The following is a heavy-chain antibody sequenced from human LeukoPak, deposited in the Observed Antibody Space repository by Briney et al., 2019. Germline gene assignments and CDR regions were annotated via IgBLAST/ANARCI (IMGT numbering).Heavy chain of an antibody. Sequence: SETLSLTCTVSGGAIISDNFYWGWVRQPPGKGLEWVGSINYSGTTYYNPSLRSRVSISVDTSRTQFFLRLNSVTAADTAVYSCGRLFDSWAQGILVTVSS. V-gene: IGHV4-39*01. CDR1: GGAIISDNFY. CDR2: INYSGTT. CDR3: GRLFDS. J-gene: IGHJ4*02.